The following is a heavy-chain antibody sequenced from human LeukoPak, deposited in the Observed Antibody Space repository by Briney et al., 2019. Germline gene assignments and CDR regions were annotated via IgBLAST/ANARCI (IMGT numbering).Heavy chain of an antibody. V-gene: IGHV4-38-2*02. Sequence: SETLSLTCTVSGYSISSGYYWGWIRQPPGKGLEWVGSFYHSGSTYYNPSLKSRVTISVDTSKNQFSLKLSSVTAPDAAVYYCARSYSSSWYYDYWGQGALVTDSS. CDR1: GYSISSGYY. CDR2: FYHSGST. J-gene: IGHJ4*02. CDR3: ARSYSSSWYYDY. D-gene: IGHD6-13*01.